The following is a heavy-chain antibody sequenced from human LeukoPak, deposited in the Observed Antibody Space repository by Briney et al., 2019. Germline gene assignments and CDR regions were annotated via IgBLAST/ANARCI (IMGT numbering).Heavy chain of an antibody. CDR3: ATDHFEDYDSSGPLDY. CDR1: GYTLTELS. J-gene: IGHJ4*02. CDR2: FDPEDGET. V-gene: IGHV1-24*01. Sequence: ASVKVSCKVSGYTLTELSMHWVRQAPGKGLEWMGGFDPEDGETIYAQKFQGRVTMTEDTSTDTAYMELSSLRSEDTAVYYCATDHFEDYDSSGPLDYWGQGTLVTVSS. D-gene: IGHD3-22*01.